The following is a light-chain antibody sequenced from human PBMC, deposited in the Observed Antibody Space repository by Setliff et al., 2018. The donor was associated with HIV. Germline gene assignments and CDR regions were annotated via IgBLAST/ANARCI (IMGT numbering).Light chain of an antibody. CDR1: SNDVGGYNY. J-gene: IGLJ1*01. CDR2: EVT. CDR3: SSFGSSNTHV. Sequence: LTQPASVSGSPGQSITISCTGTSNDVGGYNYVCWYQQHPGKAPKLMTYEVTNRPSGVSYRFSGSKSGNTASLTISGLQAEDEADYYCSSFGSSNTHVLGTGTKVTVL. V-gene: IGLV2-14*01.